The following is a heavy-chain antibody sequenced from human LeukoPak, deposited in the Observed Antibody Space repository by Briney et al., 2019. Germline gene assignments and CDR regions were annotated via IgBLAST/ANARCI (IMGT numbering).Heavy chain of an antibody. CDR1: GFTFSSYS. CDR3: ARVVGSGNLIDY. Sequence: GGSLRLSCAASGFTFSSYSMNWVRQAPGKGLEWVSSISSSSSYIYYADSVKGRFTISRDNAKNSLYLQMNSLRAENTAVYYCARVVGSGNLIDYWGQGTLVTVSS. J-gene: IGHJ4*02. V-gene: IGHV3-21*01. CDR2: ISSSSSYI. D-gene: IGHD3-10*01.